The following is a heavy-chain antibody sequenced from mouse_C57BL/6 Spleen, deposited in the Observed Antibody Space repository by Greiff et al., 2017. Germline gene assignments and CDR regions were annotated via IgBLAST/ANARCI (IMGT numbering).Heavy chain of an antibody. J-gene: IGHJ2*01. CDR1: GYTFTDYE. V-gene: IGHV1-15*01. CDR3: TKGVYYGYGFDY. Sequence: QVQLQQSGAELVRPGASVTLSCKASGYTFTDYEMHWVKQTPVHGLEWIGAIDPETGGTAYNQKFKGKAILTADKSSSTAYMELRSLTSEDSAVYYCTKGVYYGYGFDYWGQGTTLTVSS. CDR2: IDPETGGT. D-gene: IGHD2-2*01.